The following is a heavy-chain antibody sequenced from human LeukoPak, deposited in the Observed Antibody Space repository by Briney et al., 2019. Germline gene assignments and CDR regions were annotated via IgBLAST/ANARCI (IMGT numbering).Heavy chain of an antibody. Sequence: GESLKISCKGSGYSFTTNWIGWVRQMPGKGLEWMGIIYPGDSETRYSPSFQGQVTMSADKSISTAYLQWSSLKAPDTAIYYCVRSRGYSYGYSYYFDYWGQGTLVTVSS. V-gene: IGHV5-51*01. CDR2: IYPGDSET. CDR3: VRSRGYSYGYSYYFDY. D-gene: IGHD5-18*01. CDR1: GYSFTTNW. J-gene: IGHJ4*02.